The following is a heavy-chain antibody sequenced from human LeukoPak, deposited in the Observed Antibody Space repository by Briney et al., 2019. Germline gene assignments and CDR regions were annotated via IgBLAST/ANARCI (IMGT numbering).Heavy chain of an antibody. CDR2: IDYSGRT. J-gene: IGHJ5*02. CDR1: GDSIDSVSYY. D-gene: IGHD3-9*01. CDR3: ATEFYDFLSGESWFDP. V-gene: IGHV4-39*07. Sequence: SETLSLTCSVSGDSIDSVSYYWGWIRQAPGKGPEWIASIDYSGRTFYNPSLRSRVTISVDTSNNDFSLTLTSVTDADTAVYYCATEFYDFLSGESWFDPWGQGDLVTVS.